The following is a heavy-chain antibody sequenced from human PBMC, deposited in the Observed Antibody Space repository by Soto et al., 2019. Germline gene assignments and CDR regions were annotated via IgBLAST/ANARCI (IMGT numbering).Heavy chain of an antibody. CDR2: INVGNGGT. J-gene: IGHJ5*02. V-gene: IGHV1-3*05. CDR3: ATDRGGYCSGGSCPEAWFDP. D-gene: IGHD2-15*01. CDR1: GYTFTTYP. Sequence: QVQLVQSGAEEKKPGASVKVSCKASGYTFTTYPMNWLRQAPGQRPEWMGWINVGNGGTKYSQKFQGRVSITRDTSARTAYMQLSRLRSDDTAVHYCATDRGGYCSGGSCPEAWFDPWGQGTLVTVTS.